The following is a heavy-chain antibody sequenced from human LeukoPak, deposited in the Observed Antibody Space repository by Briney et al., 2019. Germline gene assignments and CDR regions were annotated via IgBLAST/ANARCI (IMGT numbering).Heavy chain of an antibody. CDR3: AGYGLDYYYGMDV. CDR2: IYSGGST. J-gene: IGHJ6*02. CDR1: GFTVSSNY. Sequence: PGGSLRLSCAASGFTVSSNYMSWVRQAPGKGLEWVSVIYSGGSTYYADSVKGRFTISRDNPKNTLYLQMNSLRAEDTALYYCAGYGLDYYYGMDVWGQGTTVTVSS. D-gene: IGHD5-18*01. V-gene: IGHV3-53*01.